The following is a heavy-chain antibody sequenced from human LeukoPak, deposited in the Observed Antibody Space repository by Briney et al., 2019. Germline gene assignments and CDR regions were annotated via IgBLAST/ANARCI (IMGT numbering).Heavy chain of an antibody. V-gene: IGHV1-69*06. J-gene: IGHJ4*02. CDR3: AAPEEGDYVSY. CDR2: IIPIFGTA. Sequence: ASVKVSCKASGGTFSSYAISWVRQAPGQGLGWMGGIIPIFGTANYAQKFQGRVTITADKSTSTAYMELSSLRSEDTAVYYCAAPEEGDYVSYWGQGTLVTVSS. CDR1: GGTFSSYA. D-gene: IGHD4-17*01.